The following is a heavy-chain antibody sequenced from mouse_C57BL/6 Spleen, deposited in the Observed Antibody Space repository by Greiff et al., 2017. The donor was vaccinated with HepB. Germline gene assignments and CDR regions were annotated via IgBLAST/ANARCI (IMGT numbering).Heavy chain of an antibody. CDR1: GYTFTSYW. V-gene: IGHV1-5*01. CDR3: TRSSTVPLYAMDY. J-gene: IGHJ4*01. Sequence: EVQLQQSGTVLARPGASVKMSCKTSGYTFTSYWMHWVKQRPGQGLEWIGAIYPGNSDTSYNQKFKGKAKLTAVTSASTAYMELSSLTNEDSAVYYYTRSSTVPLYAMDYWGQGTSVTVSS. D-gene: IGHD1-1*01. CDR2: IYPGNSDT.